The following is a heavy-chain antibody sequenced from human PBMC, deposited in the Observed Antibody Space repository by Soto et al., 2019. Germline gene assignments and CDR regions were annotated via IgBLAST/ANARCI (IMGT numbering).Heavy chain of an antibody. Sequence: PSETLSLTCTVSGGSVSSYYWSWIRQPPGKGLEWIGYIYYSGSTNYNPSLKSRVTISVDTPKNQFSLKLSSVTAADTAVYYCARGGDRYYDSSAYFDYWGQGTLVTVSS. CDR2: IYYSGST. V-gene: IGHV4-59*02. CDR3: ARGGDRYYDSSAYFDY. CDR1: GGSVSSYY. D-gene: IGHD3-22*01. J-gene: IGHJ4*02.